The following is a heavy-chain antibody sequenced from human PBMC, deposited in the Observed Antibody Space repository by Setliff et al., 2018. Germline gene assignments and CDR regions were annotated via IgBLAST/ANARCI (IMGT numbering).Heavy chain of an antibody. D-gene: IGHD5-12*01. CDR2: ISGSGGTT. J-gene: IGHJ4*02. Sequence: GGSLRLSCAASGLTFSSYAMSWVRQAPGKGLEWVSGISGSGGTTYYADSVRGRFIISRDNSKNTLHLQMNSLRAEDTAVYYCAKDSGYSGYGYFDYWGQGTLVTVSS. V-gene: IGHV3-23*01. CDR1: GLTFSSYA. CDR3: AKDSGYSGYGYFDY.